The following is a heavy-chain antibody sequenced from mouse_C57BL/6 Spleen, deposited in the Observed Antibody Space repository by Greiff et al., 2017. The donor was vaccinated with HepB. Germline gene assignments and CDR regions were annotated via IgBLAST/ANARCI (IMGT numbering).Heavy chain of an antibody. D-gene: IGHD3-1*01. CDR2: ITPGSGGT. CDR1: GYAFTNYL. V-gene: IGHV1-54*01. Sequence: VQLHQSGAELVRPGTSVKVSCKASGYAFTNYLIEWVKQRPGQGLAWIGVITPGSGGTNYNEKFKGKATLTADKSSSTAYMQLSSLSSEDSAVYFCARRAKDYAMDYWGQGTSVTVSS. CDR3: ARRAKDYAMDY. J-gene: IGHJ4*01.